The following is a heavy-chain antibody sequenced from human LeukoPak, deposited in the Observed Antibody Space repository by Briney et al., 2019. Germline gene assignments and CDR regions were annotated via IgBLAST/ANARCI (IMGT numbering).Heavy chain of an antibody. CDR3: VRGDTRDY. CDR1: GFTFSDST. V-gene: IGHV3-21*06. J-gene: IGHJ4*02. D-gene: IGHD3-16*01. CDR2: INSAGSTM. Sequence: GGSLRLSCAASGFTFSDSTMNWVRQASGKGLEWVASINSAGSTMHYADSVKGRLTISRDNAKNSLYLQLNSLRAEDTAVYYCVRGDTRDYWGQGTLITVSS.